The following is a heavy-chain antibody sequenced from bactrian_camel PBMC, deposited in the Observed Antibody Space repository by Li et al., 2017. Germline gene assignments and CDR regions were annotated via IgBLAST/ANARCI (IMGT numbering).Heavy chain of an antibody. V-gene: IGHV3S55*01. CDR1: MFTYSRLC. D-gene: IGHD2*01. J-gene: IGHJ4*01. Sequence: QVQLVESGGGSVQHGGSLRLSCSASMFTYSRLCMAWYRQAPGKERVLVSTISHDGVPNYADFAKGRFTISQDNAKNTLYLQMNNLKTEDTAVYVCAASGGYLCRNSYRGQGTQVTVS. CDR2: ISHDGVP.